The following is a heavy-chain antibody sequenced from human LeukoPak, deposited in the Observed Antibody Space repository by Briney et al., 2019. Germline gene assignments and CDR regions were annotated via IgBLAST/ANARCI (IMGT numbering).Heavy chain of an antibody. D-gene: IGHD3-10*01. V-gene: IGHV4-34*01. CDR2: INHGGVT. CDR1: GGSFSGYY. Sequence: SETLSLTCALYGGSFSGYYWSWIRQPPGKEREWCGGINHGGVTNYNPSLKSRVTISVDTSKNQFSLKVTSVTAADTAVYYCARGHFDYGSGRYDMRFDPWGQGTLVTVSS. CDR3: ARGHFDYGSGRYDMRFDP. J-gene: IGHJ5*02.